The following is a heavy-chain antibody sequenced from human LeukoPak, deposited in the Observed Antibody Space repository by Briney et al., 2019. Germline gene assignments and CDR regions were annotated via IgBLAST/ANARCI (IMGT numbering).Heavy chain of an antibody. CDR1: GFTFSSYW. D-gene: IGHD3-22*01. Sequence: TGGSLRLSCAASGFTFSSYWMTWVRQAPGKGLEWVANINQDGSVKYYVDSVKGRFTISRDNAKNSLYLQMNSLRAEDTAVYYCASRYYDSSGYYYWGQGTLVTVSS. J-gene: IGHJ4*02. CDR2: INQDGSVK. CDR3: ASRYYDSSGYYY. V-gene: IGHV3-7*03.